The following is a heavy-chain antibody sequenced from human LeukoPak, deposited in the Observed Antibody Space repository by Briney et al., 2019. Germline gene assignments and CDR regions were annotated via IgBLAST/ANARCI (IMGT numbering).Heavy chain of an antibody. V-gene: IGHV3-74*01. J-gene: IGHJ4*02. CDR2: ISSDGSST. Sequence: GGSLRLSCAASGFTFSSYWMHWVRQAPGKGLVWVSRISSDGSSTSYADSVKGRFTISRGNAKNTLYLQMNSLRAEDTAVYYCARVTDDYFDYWGQGTLVTVSS. CDR1: GFTFSSYW. CDR3: ARVTDDYFDY.